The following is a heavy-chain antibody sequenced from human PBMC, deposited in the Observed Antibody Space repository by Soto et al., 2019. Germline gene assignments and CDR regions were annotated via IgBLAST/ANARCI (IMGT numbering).Heavy chain of an antibody. J-gene: IGHJ4*02. CDR2: IYWDDDK. D-gene: IGHD1-1*01. CDR3: PHRAGLQGNWDGGYFDF. V-gene: IGHV2-5*02. CDR1: GFSLSTSGVG. Sequence: QITLKESGPTRVKPTQTLTLTSTFSGFSLSTSGVGVGWIRQPPGKALERLALIYWDDDKRYSPSLKSRLTITKDTSKNQVVLTMTNMDPVDTATYSCPHRAGLQGNWDGGYFDFWGQGALVTVSS.